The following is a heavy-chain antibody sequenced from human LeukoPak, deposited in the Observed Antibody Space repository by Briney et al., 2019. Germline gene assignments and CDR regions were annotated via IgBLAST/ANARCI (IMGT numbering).Heavy chain of an antibody. CDR2: LFYGGGT. D-gene: IGHD5-18*01. J-gene: IGHJ6*03. V-gene: IGHV4-59*01. CDR1: GGSFRGYY. Sequence: SETLSLTCAVYGGSFRGYYWSWIRERPGEGVWWIGYLFYGGGTTYNPPLKRRATLSVDTSKNQFSLKLRSVTAADTAVYYCARTTEGGYIGYFYYYYMDVWGKGTTVTISS. CDR3: ARTTEGGYIGYFYYYYMDV.